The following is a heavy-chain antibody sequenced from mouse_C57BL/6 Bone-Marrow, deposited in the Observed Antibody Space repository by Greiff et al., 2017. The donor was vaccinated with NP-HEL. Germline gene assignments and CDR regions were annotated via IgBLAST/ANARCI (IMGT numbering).Heavy chain of an antibody. CDR1: GYTFTSYW. Sequence: QVQLQQPGAELVKPGASVKMSCKASGYTFTSYWITWVKQRPGQGLEWIGDIYPGSGSTNYNEKFKSKATLTVDTSSSTAYMQLSSLTSEDSAVYYCARDYDGYWIWFAYWGQGTLVTVSA. CDR3: ARDYDGYWIWFAY. J-gene: IGHJ3*01. CDR2: IYPGSGST. D-gene: IGHD2-3*01. V-gene: IGHV1-55*01.